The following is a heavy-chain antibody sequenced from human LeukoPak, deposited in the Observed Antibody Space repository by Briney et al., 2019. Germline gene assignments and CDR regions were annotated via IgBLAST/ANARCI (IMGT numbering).Heavy chain of an antibody. V-gene: IGHV3-21*01. CDR2: ISSSSSYI. J-gene: IGHJ3*02. Sequence: PGGSLRLSCAASGFTFSSYSMNWVRQAPGKGLEWVSSISSSSSYIYYADSVKGRFTISRDNAKNSLYLQMNSLRAEDTAVYYCARDSGGYYYDSSGYYSPDAFDIWGQGTMVTVSS. D-gene: IGHD3-22*01. CDR3: ARDSGGYYYDSSGYYSPDAFDI. CDR1: GFTFSSYS.